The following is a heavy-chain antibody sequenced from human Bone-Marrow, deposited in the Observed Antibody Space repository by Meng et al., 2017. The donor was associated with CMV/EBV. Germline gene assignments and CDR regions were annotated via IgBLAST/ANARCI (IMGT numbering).Heavy chain of an antibody. Sequence: GESLKISCAASGFTFSSYGMHWVRQAPGKGLEWVAVIWYDGSNKYYADSVKGRFTISRDNSKNTLYLQMNSLRAEDTAVYYCARERWVVAAKGDQPQYYFDYWGQGTLVTVSS. CDR2: IWYDGSNK. CDR3: ARERWVVAAKGDQPQYYFDY. V-gene: IGHV3-33*01. D-gene: IGHD2-15*01. CDR1: GFTFSSYG. J-gene: IGHJ4*02.